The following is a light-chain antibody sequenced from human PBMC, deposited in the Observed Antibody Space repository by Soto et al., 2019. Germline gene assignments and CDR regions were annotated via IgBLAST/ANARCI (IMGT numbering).Light chain of an antibody. J-gene: IGKJ1*01. CDR1: QSISSY. CDR3: KQSYSTPWT. Sequence: DIQMPQSPSSLSASVGDSFPITCRASQSISSYLNWYQQKPGKAPKLLIYAASSLQSGVPSRFSGSGSGTDFTLTISSLQPEDFATYYCKQSYSTPWTFGQGNKVDIK. V-gene: IGKV1-39*01. CDR2: AAS.